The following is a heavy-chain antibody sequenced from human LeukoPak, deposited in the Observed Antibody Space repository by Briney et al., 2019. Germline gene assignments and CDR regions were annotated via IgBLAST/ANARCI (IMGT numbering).Heavy chain of an antibody. D-gene: IGHD6-19*01. CDR3: ARNGRSGWPDY. V-gene: IGHV4-39*07. CDR1: GGSISSSSYY. Sequence: SETLSLTCTVSGGSISSSSYYWGWIRQPPGKGLEWIGSIYYSGSTYYNPSLKSRVTISVDTSKNQFSLKLSSVTAADTAVYYCARNGRSGWPDYWGQGTLVTVSS. CDR2: IYYSGST. J-gene: IGHJ4*02.